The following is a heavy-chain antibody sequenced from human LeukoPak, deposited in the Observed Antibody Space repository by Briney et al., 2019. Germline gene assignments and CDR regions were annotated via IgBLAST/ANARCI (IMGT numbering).Heavy chain of an antibody. CDR1: GGSFSGYY. CDR2: INRRGST. CDR3: ARQGGGDSSSWYPSGNFDY. J-gene: IGHJ4*02. V-gene: IGHV4-34*01. Sequence: TSETLSLTCAVYGGSFSGYYWSWIRQPPGKGLEWIAEINRRGSTNYNASLKRRVTISVDTSKNQFSLKLSSVTAADTAVYYWARQGGGDSSSWYPSGNFDYWGQGTLVTVSS. D-gene: IGHD6-13*01.